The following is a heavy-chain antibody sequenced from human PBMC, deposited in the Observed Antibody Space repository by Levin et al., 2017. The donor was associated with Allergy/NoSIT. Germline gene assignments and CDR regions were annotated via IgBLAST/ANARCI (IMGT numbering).Heavy chain of an antibody. CDR3: ASYRVWGSYRSIDY. CDR1: GFTFSSYW. D-gene: IGHD3-16*02. V-gene: IGHV3-74*01. CDR2: INSDGSST. J-gene: IGHJ4*02. Sequence: GESLKISCAASGFTFSSYWMHWVRQAPGKGLVWVSRINSDGSSTSYADSVKGRFTISRDNAKNTLYLQMNSLRAEDTAVYYCASYRVWGSYRSIDYWGQGTLVTVSS.